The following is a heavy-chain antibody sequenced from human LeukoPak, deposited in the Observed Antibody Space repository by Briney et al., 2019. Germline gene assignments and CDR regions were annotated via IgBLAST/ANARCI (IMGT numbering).Heavy chain of an antibody. CDR3: ARDPGRYFDY. V-gene: IGHV1-2*02. CDR1: GYIFTAYY. CDR2: INPNNGGT. J-gene: IGHJ4*02. Sequence: ASVKDSCMASGYIFTAYYMHWVRQAPGQGLEWMGWINPNNGGTNYAQKFQGRVTMTRDTSISTAYVELGRLRSDDTAVYYCARDPGRYFDYWGQGTLVTVSS.